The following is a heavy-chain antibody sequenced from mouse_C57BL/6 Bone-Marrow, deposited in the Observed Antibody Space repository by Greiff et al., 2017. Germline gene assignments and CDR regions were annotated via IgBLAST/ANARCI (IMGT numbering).Heavy chain of an antibody. CDR1: GYTFTSYG. V-gene: IGHV1-81*01. D-gene: IGHD1-1*02. CDR2: IYPRSGNT. CDR3: GGNSLLWWEVRAMDY. Sequence: QVQLQQSGAELARPGASVKLSCKASGYTFTSYGISWVKQRTGQGLEWIGEIYPRSGNTYYNEKFKGNATLTADKSSSTAYMELRSLTSADSAVYFCGGNSLLWWEVRAMDYWGQGTSVTVSS. J-gene: IGHJ4*01.